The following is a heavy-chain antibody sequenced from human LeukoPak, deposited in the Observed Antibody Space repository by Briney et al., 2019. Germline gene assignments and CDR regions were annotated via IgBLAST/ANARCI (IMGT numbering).Heavy chain of an antibody. V-gene: IGHV4-34*01. CDR3: ARMVLTYYDYVWGSYRYFDY. J-gene: IGHJ4*02. Sequence: SETLSLTCAVYGGSLSGYYWSWIRQPPGKGLGWIGEINHSGSTNYNPSLKSRVTISVDTSKNQFSLKLSSVTAADTAVYYCARMVLTYYDYVWGSYRYFDYWGQGTLVTVSS. D-gene: IGHD3-16*02. CDR2: INHSGST. CDR1: GGSLSGYY.